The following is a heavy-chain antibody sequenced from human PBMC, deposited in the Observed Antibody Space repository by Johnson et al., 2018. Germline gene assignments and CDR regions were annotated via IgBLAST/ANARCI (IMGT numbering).Heavy chain of an antibody. J-gene: IGHJ2*01. CDR1: GFTFSNYG. V-gene: IGHV3-33*01. CDR3: AGDRGLAGAGCWYFDV. CDR2: IWYDGSIQ. D-gene: IGHD3-10*01. Sequence: QVQLVQSGGGVVQPGRSLRLSCAASGFTFSNYGINWVRQAPGKGLEWVAVIWYDGSIQYYADSVKGRFTISRDNSKNTLYLQMGSLRVEDTAVYYCAGDRGLAGAGCWYFDVWGRGTLVTVSS.